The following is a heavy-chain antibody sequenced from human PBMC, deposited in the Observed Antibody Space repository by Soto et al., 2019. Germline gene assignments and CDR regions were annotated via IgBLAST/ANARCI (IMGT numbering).Heavy chain of an antibody. CDR3: ARYHSFDGSIYHYYFDF. V-gene: IGHV4-59*01. CDR2: IYASGAT. D-gene: IGHD3-10*01. J-gene: IGHJ4*02. CDR1: GGSISTYY. Sequence: ETLSLTCPVSGGSISTYYWSWIRQPPGGTLEWIGYIYASGATTYNPSLESRVTMSVDMPNNEFSLELTSLNAADTAVYYCARYHSFDGSIYHYYFDFWGQGTLVTVYS.